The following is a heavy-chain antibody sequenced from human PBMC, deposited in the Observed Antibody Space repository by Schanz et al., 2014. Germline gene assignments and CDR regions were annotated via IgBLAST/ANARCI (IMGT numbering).Heavy chain of an antibody. D-gene: IGHD5-12*01. J-gene: IGHJ3*02. CDR1: GYTFTSYS. CDR3: ARGGGPEDVFDI. Sequence: QVQLVQSGAEVKKPGASVKVSCKASGYTFTSYSMHWVRQAPGQGLEWMGIITPSGGSTNYAQKLQGRVAMTRDTSTSTVYMELSSLRSDDTAVYYCARGGGPEDVFDIWGQGTILTVSS. V-gene: IGHV1-46*01. CDR2: ITPSGGST.